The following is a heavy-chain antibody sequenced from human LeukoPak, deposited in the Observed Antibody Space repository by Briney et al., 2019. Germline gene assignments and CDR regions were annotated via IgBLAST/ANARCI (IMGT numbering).Heavy chain of an antibody. CDR2: IYYSGNT. Sequence: SETLSLTCTVSGGSISGSSYYWGWIRQPPGKGLEWIGSIYYSGNTYYNPSLKSRVPISVDTSKNQLSLKLSSVAAADTAVYYCASGGYCSSTSCPPPPGWCHPWREGTLLTVPS. CDR3: ASGGYCSSTSCPPPPGWCHP. V-gene: IGHV4-39*01. CDR1: GGSISGSSYY. D-gene: IGHD2-2*01. J-gene: IGHJ5*02.